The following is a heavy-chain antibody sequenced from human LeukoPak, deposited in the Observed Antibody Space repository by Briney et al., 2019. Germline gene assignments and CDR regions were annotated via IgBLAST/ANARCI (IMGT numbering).Heavy chain of an antibody. D-gene: IGHD3-3*01. CDR2: IYYSGST. J-gene: IGHJ4*02. V-gene: IGHV4-34*01. CDR1: GGSFSDYY. CDR3: ARLSSGYDFWSGYYVDY. Sequence: SETLSLTCAVYGGSFSDYYWSWIRQSPGKGLERIGSIYYSGSTYYNPSLKSRVTISVDTSKNQFSLKLGSVTAADTAVYYCARLSSGYDFWSGYYVDYWGQGTLVTVSS.